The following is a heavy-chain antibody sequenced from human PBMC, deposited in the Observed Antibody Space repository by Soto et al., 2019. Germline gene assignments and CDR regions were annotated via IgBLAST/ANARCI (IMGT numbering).Heavy chain of an antibody. CDR3: ARHGGYDFDY. J-gene: IGHJ4*01. V-gene: IGHV4-34*01. Sequence: QVQLQQWGAGLLKPSETLSLTCAVYSGSFSGYYWSWIRQPPGKGLEWIGEIYHSLSIVYNPSLKSRVTIPGHSSKNQFSLKLSAVSAADTAVYYCARHGGYDFDYWGHGTLVTLSS. CDR2: IYHSLSI. CDR1: SGSFSGYY. D-gene: IGHD3-16*01.